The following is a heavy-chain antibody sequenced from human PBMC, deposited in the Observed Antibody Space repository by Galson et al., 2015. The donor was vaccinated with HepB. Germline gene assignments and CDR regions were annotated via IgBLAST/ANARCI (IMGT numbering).Heavy chain of an antibody. D-gene: IGHD2-2*01. Sequence: SLRLSCAASGFTFSSYAMSWVRQAPGKGLEWVSAISGSGGSTYYADSVKGRFTISRDNSKNTLYLQMNSLRAEDTAVYYCAKANPYCSGTSCSFGGMDVWGQGTTVTVSS. V-gene: IGHV3-23*01. CDR3: AKANPYCSGTSCSFGGMDV. CDR1: GFTFSSYA. CDR2: ISGSGGST. J-gene: IGHJ6*02.